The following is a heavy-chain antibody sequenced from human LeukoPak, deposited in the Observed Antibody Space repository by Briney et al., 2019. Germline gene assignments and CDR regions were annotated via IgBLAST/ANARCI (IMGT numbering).Heavy chain of an antibody. V-gene: IGHV3-20*04. CDR1: GFTFDDYG. CDR2: INWDGGST. CDR3: ARESGNGYNLYLDY. Sequence: GGSLRLSCAASGFTFDDYGMSWVRQAPGKGLEWVSGINWDGGSTGYADSVKGRFTISRDNAKNSLYLQMNSLRAEDTALYYCARESGNGYNLYLDYWGQGTLVTVSS. D-gene: IGHD5-24*01. J-gene: IGHJ4*02.